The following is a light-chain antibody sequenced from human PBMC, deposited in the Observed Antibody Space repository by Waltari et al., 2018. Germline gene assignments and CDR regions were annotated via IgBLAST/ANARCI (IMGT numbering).Light chain of an antibody. CDR3: QQYNKWPLS. CDR1: QSVSTN. Sequence: EIVVTQSAATLSVSPGERATLYCRASQSVSTNFAWYQQKPGQAPRLLIYGASTRATGIPARFSGSGSGTEFTLTISSLQSEDFAVYYCQQYNKWPLSFGGGTKVEIK. J-gene: IGKJ4*01. V-gene: IGKV3-15*01. CDR2: GAS.